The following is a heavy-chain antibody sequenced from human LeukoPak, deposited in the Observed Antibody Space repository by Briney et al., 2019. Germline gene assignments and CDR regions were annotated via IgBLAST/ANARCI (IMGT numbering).Heavy chain of an antibody. J-gene: IGHJ4*02. Sequence: GGSLRLSCAASGFTFSSYWISWVRQAPGKGLEWVANIKQDGSEKYYVDSVKGRFTISRDNAKNSLYLQMNSLRAEDTAVYYCASPIAVAGDFDYWGQGTLVTVSS. CDR3: ASPIAVAGDFDY. D-gene: IGHD6-19*01. CDR1: GFTFSSYW. CDR2: IKQDGSEK. V-gene: IGHV3-7*03.